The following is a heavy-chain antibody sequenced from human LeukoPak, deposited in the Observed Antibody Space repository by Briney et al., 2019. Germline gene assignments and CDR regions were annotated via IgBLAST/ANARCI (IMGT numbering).Heavy chain of an antibody. CDR3: AKGKVYYYYYFDV. Sequence: PGGSLRLSCVASGFTFSSYAMSWVRQAPGKGLEWVSTISENGGSTFYADSVKGRFTISRDKSKNTLYLEINSPRAEDTAVYYCAKGKVYYYYYFDVWGKGTTVIVS. CDR1: GFTFSSYA. CDR2: ISENGGST. V-gene: IGHV3-23*01. J-gene: IGHJ6*03.